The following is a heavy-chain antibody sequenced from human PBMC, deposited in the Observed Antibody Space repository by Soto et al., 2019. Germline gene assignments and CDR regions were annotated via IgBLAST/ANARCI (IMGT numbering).Heavy chain of an antibody. D-gene: IGHD3-9*01. J-gene: IGHJ3*02. CDR2: IYRGGST. CDR1: GFTVSSNY. V-gene: IGHV3-66*01. CDR3: ARDRRRYFDWLLYPDAFDI. Sequence: GGSLRLSCAASGFTVSSNYMSWVRQAPGKGLEWVSVIYRGGSTYYEESLKGGLTISSDNSKNTLFLQMNSLRAEDTAVYYCARDRRRYFDWLLYPDAFDIWGQGTMVTVSS.